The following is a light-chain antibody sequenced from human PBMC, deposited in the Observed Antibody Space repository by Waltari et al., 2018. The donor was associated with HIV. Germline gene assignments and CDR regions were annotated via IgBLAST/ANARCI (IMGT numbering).Light chain of an antibody. J-gene: IGKJ2*01. CDR2: AAS. CDR3: QQNESLPYT. Sequence: GDPVCITCRATQNINRFLSWYQQKPGTAPKLLISAASTLQSGVPSRFSGSGSGTDFTLTISSLQPEDFATYYCQQNESLPYTFGQGTRLDIK. V-gene: IGKV1-39*01. CDR1: QNINRF.